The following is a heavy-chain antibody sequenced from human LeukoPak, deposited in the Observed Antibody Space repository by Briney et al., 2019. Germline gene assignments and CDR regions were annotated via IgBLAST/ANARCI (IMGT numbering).Heavy chain of an antibody. D-gene: IGHD3-10*01. CDR1: GGSISSYY. Sequence: SETLSLTCTVSGGSISSYYWGWIRQPPGKGLEWIGSIYYSGSTYYNPSLKSRVTISVDTSKNQFSLKLSSVTAADTAVYYCARWDYGSGITIPYYYYGMDVWGQGTTVTVSS. V-gene: IGHV4-39*07. CDR3: ARWDYGSGITIPYYYYGMDV. CDR2: IYYSGST. J-gene: IGHJ6*02.